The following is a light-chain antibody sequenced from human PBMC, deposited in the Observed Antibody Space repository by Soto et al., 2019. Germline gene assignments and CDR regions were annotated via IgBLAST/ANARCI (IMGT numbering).Light chain of an antibody. CDR2: AAS. Sequence: DLQMTQSPSSLSVSVGDRVTMTCRASQTIGTYLNWYQQKPGRAPKLLIHAASSLQSGVPSRFSGSGSGTDFTLTISSVQPEDFATYYCQHNYGRLLFTCGPGTEVNI. CDR1: QTIGTY. CDR3: QHNYGRLLFT. J-gene: IGKJ3*01. V-gene: IGKV1-39*01.